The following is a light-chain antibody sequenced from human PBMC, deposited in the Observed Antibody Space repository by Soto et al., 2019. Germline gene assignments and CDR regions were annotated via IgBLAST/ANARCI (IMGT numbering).Light chain of an antibody. Sequence: DIEMTQFPATLSASVGDRVTITCRASQSISTWLAWYQQKPGKAPKLLIYDASSWESGVPARFSGSGSGTEFTLSLSGLNPDDLAISYCHQYKSYSPPTFGGGTKVDIK. V-gene: IGKV1-5*01. CDR3: HQYKSYSPPT. CDR2: DAS. CDR1: QSISTW. J-gene: IGKJ4*01.